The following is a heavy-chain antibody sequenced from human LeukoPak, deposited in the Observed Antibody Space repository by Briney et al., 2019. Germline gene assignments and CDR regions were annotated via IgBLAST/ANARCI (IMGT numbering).Heavy chain of an antibody. Sequence: SETLSLTCTVSGGSISSYYWSWIRQPPGKGLEWIGYIYYSGSTNYNPSLKSRVTISVDTSKNQFSLKLSSVTAADTAVYYCARVGKGEDGTFDIWGQGTLVTVSS. D-gene: IGHD3-16*01. CDR3: ARVGKGEDGTFDI. J-gene: IGHJ3*02. CDR1: GGSISSYY. V-gene: IGHV4-59*08. CDR2: IYYSGST.